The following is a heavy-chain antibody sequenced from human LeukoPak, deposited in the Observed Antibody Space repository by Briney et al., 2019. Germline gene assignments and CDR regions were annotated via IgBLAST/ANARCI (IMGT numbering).Heavy chain of an antibody. Sequence: SETLSLTCTLSGGSISSSSYYWGWIRQPPGKGLEWIGSIYYSGGTYYNPSLKSRVTISGDTSKNQFSLKVRSVTAADTAVYYCARRIAADVYYFDCWGQGTLVTVSS. CDR1: GGSISSSSYY. J-gene: IGHJ4*02. V-gene: IGHV4-39*01. CDR3: ARRIAADVYYFDC. D-gene: IGHD6-13*01. CDR2: IYYSGGT.